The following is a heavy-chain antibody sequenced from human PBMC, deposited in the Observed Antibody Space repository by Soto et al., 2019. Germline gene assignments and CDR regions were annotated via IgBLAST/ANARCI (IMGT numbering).Heavy chain of an antibody. CDR3: ARTPCGSTSCRYYYYYYMDV. CDR2: IYYSGST. J-gene: IGHJ6*03. CDR1: GGSISSGNYY. Sequence: SETLSLTCTVSGGSISSGNYYWSWIRQHPGKGLEWIGYIYYSGSTYYNPSLKSRVIISVDTSKNQFSLNLSSVTAADTAVYYCARTPCGSTSCRYYYYYYMDVWGRGTTVTVSS. V-gene: IGHV4-31*03. D-gene: IGHD2-2*01.